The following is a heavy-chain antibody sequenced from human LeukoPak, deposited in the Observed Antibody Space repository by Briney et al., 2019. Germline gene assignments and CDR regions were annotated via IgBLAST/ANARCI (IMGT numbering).Heavy chain of an antibody. Sequence: GRSLILSCAASAFTFSSYWMRCVRQAPGKGLEWVTNIKQDGSEKNYVDSVKGRFTISRHNAKNSLYLQMNSLRAEDTAVYYCASGLELDYWGQGTLVTVSS. V-gene: IGHV3-7*03. J-gene: IGHJ4*02. CDR3: ASGLELDY. CDR1: AFTFSSYW. CDR2: IKQDGSEK.